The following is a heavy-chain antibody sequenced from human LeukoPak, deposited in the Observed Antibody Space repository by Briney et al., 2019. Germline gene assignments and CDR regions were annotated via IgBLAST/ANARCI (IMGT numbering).Heavy chain of an antibody. CDR1: GGSFSGYY. CDR2: INHSGST. V-gene: IGHV4-34*01. CDR3: ARIAARRLVGLRPDLVPFDY. D-gene: IGHD6-6*01. Sequence: PSETLSLTCAVYGGSFSGYYWSWIRQPPGQGLEWIGEINHSGSTNYNPSLKSRVTISVDTSKNQFSLKLSSVTAADTAVYYCARIAARRLVGLRPDLVPFDYWGQGTLVTVSS. J-gene: IGHJ4*02.